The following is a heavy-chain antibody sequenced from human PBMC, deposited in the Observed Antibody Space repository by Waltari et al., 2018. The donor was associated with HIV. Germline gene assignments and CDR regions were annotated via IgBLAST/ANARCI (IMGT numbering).Heavy chain of an antibody. CDR2: MYSDGTT. J-gene: IGHJ4*02. Sequence: EVQLVESGGDLVQPGGSLRLSCAASGFTVSSSYMSWVRQAPGEGLEWVSVMYSDGTTYYAGSVKGRFTIARDNSKNTLYLQMSSLRGDDTAVYYCARQRNWNEDFDDWGQGTLVTVSS. V-gene: IGHV3-66*04. D-gene: IGHD1-1*01. CDR3: ARQRNWNEDFDD. CDR1: GFTVSSSY.